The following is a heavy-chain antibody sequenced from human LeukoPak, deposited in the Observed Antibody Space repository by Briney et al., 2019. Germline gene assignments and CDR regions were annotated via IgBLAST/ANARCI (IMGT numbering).Heavy chain of an antibody. V-gene: IGHV1-2*06. CDR2: INPNSGGT. D-gene: IGHD3-22*01. J-gene: IGHJ4*02. CDR1: GYTFTGYY. CDR3: ARVFYDSSSRRFDY. Sequence: ASVKVSCKASGYTFTGYYMHWVRQAPGQGLEWMGRINPNSGGTNYAQKFQGRVTMTRDTSISTAYMELSRLRSDDTAVYYCARVFYDSSSRRFDYWGQGTLVTVSS.